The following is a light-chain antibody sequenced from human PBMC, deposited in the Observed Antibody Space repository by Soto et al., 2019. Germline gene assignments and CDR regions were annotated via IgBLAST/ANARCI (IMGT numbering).Light chain of an antibody. CDR1: QSVSTN. CDR3: QQYNNWPPWT. CDR2: GAS. J-gene: IGKJ1*01. V-gene: IGKV3-15*01. Sequence: EIVMTQSPATLYVSPGERATLSCRASQSVSTNLAWYQQIPGQAPRLLISGASTRATGIPARFSGSGSGTEFTLNLSSLQSEDFAVYSCQQYNNWPPWTFGQGTKVEIK.